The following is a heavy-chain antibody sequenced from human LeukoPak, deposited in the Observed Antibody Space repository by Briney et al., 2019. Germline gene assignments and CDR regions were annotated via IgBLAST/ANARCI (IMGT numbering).Heavy chain of an antibody. CDR2: IYPGDSDT. CDR3: ARHSPITHYDFWSGSKYNWFDP. D-gene: IGHD3-3*01. Sequence: GESLKISCKGSGYSFTSYWIGWVRQMPGKGLEWMGIIYPGDSDTRYSPSFQGQVTISADKSISTAYLQWSSLKASDTATYYCARHSPITHYDFWSGSKYNWFDPWGQGTLVTVSS. J-gene: IGHJ5*02. V-gene: IGHV5-51*01. CDR1: GYSFTSYW.